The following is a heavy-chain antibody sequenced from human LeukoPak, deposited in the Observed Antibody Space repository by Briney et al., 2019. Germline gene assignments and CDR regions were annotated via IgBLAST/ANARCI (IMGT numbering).Heavy chain of an antibody. CDR1: GFTFSSYA. CDR2: ISGSGGST. V-gene: IGHV3-23*01. D-gene: IGHD2-2*03. Sequence: PGGSLRLSCAASGFTFSSYAMSWVRQAPGKGLEWVSAISGSGGSTYYADSVKGRFTISRDNSKNTLYLQMNSLRAEDTAVYYCAKGVGIVVVLAAYTVVWGQGTLVTVSS. CDR3: AKGVGIVVVLAAYTVV. J-gene: IGHJ4*02.